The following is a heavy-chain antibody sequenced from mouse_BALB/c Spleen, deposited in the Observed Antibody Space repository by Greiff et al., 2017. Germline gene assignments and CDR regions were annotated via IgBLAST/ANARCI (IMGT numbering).Heavy chain of an antibody. J-gene: IGHJ4*01. V-gene: IGHV7-3*02. CDR1: GFTFTDYY. Sequence: DVKLVESGGGLVQPGGSLRLSCATSGFTFTDYYMSWVRQPPGKALEWLGFIRNKANGYTTEYSASVKGRFTISRDNSQSILYLQMNTLRAEDSATYYCARAGHYYAMDYWGQGTSVTVSS. CDR2: IRNKANGYTT. CDR3: ARAGHYYAMDY.